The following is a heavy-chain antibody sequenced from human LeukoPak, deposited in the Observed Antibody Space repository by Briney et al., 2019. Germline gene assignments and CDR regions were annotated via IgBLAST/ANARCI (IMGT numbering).Heavy chain of an antibody. CDR2: INAGNGNT. D-gene: IGHD2-21*02. V-gene: IGHV1-3*01. J-gene: IGHJ2*01. Sequence: GASVTVSCTASGYTFASYVMHWVRRAPGQRLEWMGWINAGNGNTKYSQKFQGRPTIIRDTSASTAYMELSTLRSEDTAVYYCARAPYCGDDCYLNFDLWGRGTLVTISS. CDR3: ARAPYCGDDCYLNFDL. CDR1: GYTFASYV.